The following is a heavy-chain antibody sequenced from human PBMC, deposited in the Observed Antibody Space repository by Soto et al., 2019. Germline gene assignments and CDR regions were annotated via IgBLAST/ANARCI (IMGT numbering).Heavy chain of an antibody. CDR3: ARDSTQTTVTSLED. D-gene: IGHD4-17*01. Sequence: EVQVLESGGGLAQHGGSLTLSCAASGFTFSHYAMNWVRQAPGKGLEWVAAISGGGASWYYADSVRGRFTIPRDNSKKPLYLQMNSLTAEDAAVYYCARDSTQTTVTSLEDWGQGTLVSFSS. CDR1: GFTFSHYA. V-gene: IGHV3-23*01. CDR2: ISGGGASW. J-gene: IGHJ4*02.